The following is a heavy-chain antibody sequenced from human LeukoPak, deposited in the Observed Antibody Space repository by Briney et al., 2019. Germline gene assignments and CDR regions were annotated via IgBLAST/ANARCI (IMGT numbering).Heavy chain of an antibody. Sequence: SQTLSLTCAISGDSVSSNSAAWNWIRQSPSRGLEWLGRTYYRSKWYNDYAVSVKSRITINPDTSKNQFSLQLNSVTPEDSAAYYWARAPGQWLPYFDYWGQGTLVTVSS. CDR1: GDSVSSNSAA. D-gene: IGHD6-19*01. CDR3: ARAPGQWLPYFDY. J-gene: IGHJ4*02. V-gene: IGHV6-1*01. CDR2: TYYRSKWYN.